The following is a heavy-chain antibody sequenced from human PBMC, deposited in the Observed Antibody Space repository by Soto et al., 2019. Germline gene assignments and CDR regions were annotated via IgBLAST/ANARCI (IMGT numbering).Heavy chain of an antibody. Sequence: PGGSLRLSCAASGFTFSSYAMHWVRQAPGKGLEWVAVISYDGSNKYYADSVKGRFTISRDNSKNTLYLQMNSLRAEETAVYYCARTYCSSTSCYSYYYYGMDVWGQGTTVTVSS. J-gene: IGHJ6*02. D-gene: IGHD2-2*02. CDR1: GFTFSSYA. V-gene: IGHV3-30-3*01. CDR3: ARTYCSSTSCYSYYYYGMDV. CDR2: ISYDGSNK.